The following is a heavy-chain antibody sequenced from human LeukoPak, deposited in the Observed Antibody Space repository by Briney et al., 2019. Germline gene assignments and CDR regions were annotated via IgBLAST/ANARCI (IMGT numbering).Heavy chain of an antibody. CDR2: MNPNSGNT. Sequence: ASVKVSCKASGYTFSSYDINSVRQATGQGLEWLGWMNPNSGNTGYAQKFQGRVTMTRNTSISTAYMELSSLRSEDTAVYYCARVRGSYYYYGMDVWGQGTTVTVSS. D-gene: IGHD2-15*01. CDR1: GYTFSSYD. V-gene: IGHV1-8*01. CDR3: ARVRGSYYYYGMDV. J-gene: IGHJ6*02.